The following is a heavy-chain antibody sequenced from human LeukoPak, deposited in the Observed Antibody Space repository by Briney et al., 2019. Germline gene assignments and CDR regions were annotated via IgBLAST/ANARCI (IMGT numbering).Heavy chain of an antibody. J-gene: IGHJ4*02. CDR2: TSSSSYI. Sequence: GGSLRLSCAASGFTFSSYSMNWVRQAPGKGLEWVSSTSSSSYIYYADSVKGRFTISRDNAKNSLYLQMNSLRAEDTAVYYCARAPQGYFDYWGQGTLVTVSS. CDR1: GFTFSSYS. V-gene: IGHV3-21*01. CDR3: ARAPQGYFDY.